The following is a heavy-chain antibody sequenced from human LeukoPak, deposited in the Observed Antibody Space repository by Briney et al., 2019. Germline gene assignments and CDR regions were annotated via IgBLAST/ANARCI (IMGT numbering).Heavy chain of an antibody. Sequence: SCKASGYTFTSYAVNWVRQAPGKGLEWVAFIWYDGSNKYYAESVKGRFTISRDNSKNTLYLQMNSLRAEDTAVYYCARDVGRITIFGALDYWGQGTLVTVSS. V-gene: IGHV3-30*04. D-gene: IGHD3-3*01. CDR1: GYTFTSYA. CDR3: ARDVGRITIFGALDY. CDR2: IWYDGSNK. J-gene: IGHJ4*02.